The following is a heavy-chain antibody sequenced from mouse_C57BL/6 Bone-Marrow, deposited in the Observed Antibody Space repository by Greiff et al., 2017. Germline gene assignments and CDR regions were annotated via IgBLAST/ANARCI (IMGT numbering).Heavy chain of an antibody. CDR3: ARHYSTIFDY. CDR1: GFTFSSYA. V-gene: IGHV5-4*01. CDR2: ISDGGSYT. D-gene: IGHD2-5*01. J-gene: IGHJ2*01. Sequence: EVQVVESGGGLVKPGGSLKLSCAASGFTFSSYAMSWVRQTPEKRLEWVATISDGGSYTYYPDKVKGRFTISRDNAKNNLYLQMSHLKSEDTAMYYCARHYSTIFDYWGQGTTLTVSS.